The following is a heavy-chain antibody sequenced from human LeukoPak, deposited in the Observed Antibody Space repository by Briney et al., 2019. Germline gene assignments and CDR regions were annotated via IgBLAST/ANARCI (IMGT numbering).Heavy chain of an antibody. Sequence: KPGGSLRLSCAASGFTFSDAWMTWVRQAPGKGLDWVGRIKSETDGGTTDYAAPVKGRFTISRDDSKNTPYLQMNSLKTEDTAVYYCTTDYYDGSDYWGQGTLVTVSS. CDR2: IKSETDGGTT. CDR1: GFTFSDAW. V-gene: IGHV3-15*01. J-gene: IGHJ4*02. D-gene: IGHD3-22*01. CDR3: TTDYYDGSDY.